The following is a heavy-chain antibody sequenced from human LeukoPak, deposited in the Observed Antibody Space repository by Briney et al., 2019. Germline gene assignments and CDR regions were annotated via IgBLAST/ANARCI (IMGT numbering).Heavy chain of an antibody. Sequence: GGSLRLSCAASGFTVSSHYMSWVRQAPGKGLKWVSVIYSDGSTYYADSVEGRFTISRDSSKNTLYLQMNSLRAEDTAVYYCTREAYYYDSSGYYHFDYWGQGTLVTVSS. J-gene: IGHJ4*02. V-gene: IGHV3-53*01. CDR3: TREAYYYDSSGYYHFDY. CDR1: GFTVSSHY. CDR2: IYSDGST. D-gene: IGHD3-22*01.